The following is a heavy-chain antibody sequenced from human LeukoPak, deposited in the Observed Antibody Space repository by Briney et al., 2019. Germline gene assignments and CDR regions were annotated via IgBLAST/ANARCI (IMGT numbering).Heavy chain of an antibody. V-gene: IGHV1-18*04. D-gene: IGHD6-19*01. Sequence: ASVTVSFKASGYTFTGYYMHWVRQAPGQGLEWMGWISTYNGNTNYAHKLQGRVIMTTDTSTSTAYMELRSLRSDDTAVYYCARDGRWSSGNDWFDPWGQGTLVTVSS. CDR2: ISTYNGNT. CDR3: ARDGRWSSGNDWFDP. CDR1: GYTFTGYY. J-gene: IGHJ5*02.